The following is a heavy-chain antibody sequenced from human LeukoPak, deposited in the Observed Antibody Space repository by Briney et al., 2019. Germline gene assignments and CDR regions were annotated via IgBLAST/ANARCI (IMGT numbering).Heavy chain of an antibody. V-gene: IGHV3-21*01. CDR2: ISSSSSYI. Sequence: GGSLRLSCAASGFTFSSYSMNWVRQAPGKGLEWVSSISSSSSYIYYAGSVKGRFTISRDNAKNSLYLQMNSLRAEDTAVYYCARDALVSWLVRPLDYWGQGTLVTVSS. CDR1: GFTFSSYS. J-gene: IGHJ4*02. D-gene: IGHD6-19*01. CDR3: ARDALVSWLVRPLDY.